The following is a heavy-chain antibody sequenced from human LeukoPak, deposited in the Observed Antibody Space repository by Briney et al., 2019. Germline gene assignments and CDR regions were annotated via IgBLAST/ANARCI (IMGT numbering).Heavy chain of an antibody. D-gene: IGHD2-8*02. J-gene: IGHJ4*02. Sequence: SETLSLTCTVSGGSISSYYWSWIRQPPGKGLEWIGYIYYSGSTNYNPSLKSRVTISVDTSKNQFSLKLSSVTAADTAVYYCARLNTSGYFDYWGQGTLVTVSS. CDR2: IYYSGST. CDR1: GGSISSYY. CDR3: ARLNTSGYFDY. V-gene: IGHV4-59*01.